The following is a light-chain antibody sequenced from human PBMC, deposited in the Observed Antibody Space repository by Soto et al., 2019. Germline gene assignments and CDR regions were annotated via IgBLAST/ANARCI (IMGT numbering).Light chain of an antibody. Sequence: DIQMTQSPSTLSASVGDRVTITCRASQSISTWLAWYQQEPGKAPKLLIHKASSLQSGVPSRFSGRGSGTDFTLTISSLHPDDFANYYCQQYNSYSPTFGQGTRVEIK. V-gene: IGKV1-5*03. CDR2: KAS. J-gene: IGKJ1*01. CDR1: QSISTW. CDR3: QQYNSYSPT.